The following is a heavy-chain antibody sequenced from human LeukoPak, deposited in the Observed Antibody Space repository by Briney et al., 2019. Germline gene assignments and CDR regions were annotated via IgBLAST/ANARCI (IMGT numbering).Heavy chain of an antibody. J-gene: IGHJ6*02. CDR1: GSSISSYY. CDR3: ARHFHGMDV. Sequence: SETLSLTCTVSGSSISSYYWSWIRQPPGKGLEWIGYIYYSGSTNYNPSLKSRVTISVDTSKNQFSLKLSSVTAADTAVYYCARHFHGMDVWGQGTTVTVSS. V-gene: IGHV4-59*01. CDR2: IYYSGST.